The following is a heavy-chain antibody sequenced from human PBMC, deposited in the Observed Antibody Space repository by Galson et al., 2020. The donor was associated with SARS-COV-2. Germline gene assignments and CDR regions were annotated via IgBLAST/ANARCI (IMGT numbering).Heavy chain of an antibody. CDR1: GFTFSSLW. V-gene: IGHV3-7*01. Sequence: GGSLRLSCAASGFTFSSLWMSWVRQAPGKGLEWVANIKYDGSEKYYVDSAKGRFTISRDNAKNSLYLQMNSLRAEDTAVYYCARRGHSFDYWGQGTLVTVSS. CDR2: IKYDGSEK. D-gene: IGHD3-10*01. J-gene: IGHJ4*02. CDR3: ARRGHSFDY.